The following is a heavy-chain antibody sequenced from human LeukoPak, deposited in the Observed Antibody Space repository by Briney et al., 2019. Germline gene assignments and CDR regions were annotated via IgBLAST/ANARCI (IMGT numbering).Heavy chain of an antibody. CDR2: IRYDGSNK. V-gene: IGHV3-30*02. CDR3: ARDLELNYDFWSGYGNWFDP. D-gene: IGHD3-3*01. CDR1: GFTFSSYG. Sequence: PGRSLRLSCAASGFTFSSYGMHRVRQAPGKGLEWVAFIRYDGSNKYYADSVKGRFTISRDNSKNTLYLQMNSLRAEDTAVYYCARDLELNYDFWSGYGNWFDPWGQGTLVTVPS. J-gene: IGHJ5*02.